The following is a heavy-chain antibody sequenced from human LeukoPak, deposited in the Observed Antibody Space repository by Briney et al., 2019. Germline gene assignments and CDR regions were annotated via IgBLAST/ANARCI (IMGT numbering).Heavy chain of an antibody. J-gene: IGHJ4*02. CDR3: SRSLNS. CDR1: GFAFSRSW. V-gene: IGHV3-7*01. CDR2: IKEDGSET. Sequence: GGSLRLSCATSGFAFSRSWMVWVRQAPGKGLEWVANIKEDGSETHYVDSAKGRFTISRDNAKNSLFLQLDNLRVEDTAVYYCSRSLNSWGQGTLVIVSP.